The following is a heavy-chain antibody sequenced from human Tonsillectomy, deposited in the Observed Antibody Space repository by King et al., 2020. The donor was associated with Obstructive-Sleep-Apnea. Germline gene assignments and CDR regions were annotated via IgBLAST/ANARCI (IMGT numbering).Heavy chain of an antibody. CDR2: ISHNGGT. D-gene: IGHD3-10*01. CDR1: GVSSTTYY. J-gene: IGHJ3*01. CDR3: ARQNTGRNTFDV. V-gene: IGHV4-59*01. Sequence: QLQESGPGLVRPAETLSLTCAFSGVSSTTYYWSWIRQPPGKGLEWIGYISHNGGTNYNPSLEGRVTITIHTSKIQFSLKLTSLTAADTAVYYCARQNTGRNTFDVWGQGTLVTVSS.